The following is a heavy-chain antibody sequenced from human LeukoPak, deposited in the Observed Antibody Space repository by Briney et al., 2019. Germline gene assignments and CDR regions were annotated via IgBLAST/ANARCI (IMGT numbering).Heavy chain of an antibody. CDR3: ARSNYDSTTFYYHLDL. CDR2: VDVHGQDT. Sequence: PGGSLRLSCAASGFTFSSYWMHWVRQAPGKGPVWVSRVDVHGQDTAYADSVKGRFTISRDNAKNTLSLQMNSLSAEDTAVYYCARSNYDSTTFYYHLDLWGQGTLVTVSS. J-gene: IGHJ5*02. V-gene: IGHV3-74*01. D-gene: IGHD2/OR15-2a*01. CDR1: GFTFSSYW.